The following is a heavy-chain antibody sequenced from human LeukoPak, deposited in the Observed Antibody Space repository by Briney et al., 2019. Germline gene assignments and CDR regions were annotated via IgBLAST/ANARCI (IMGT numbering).Heavy chain of an antibody. D-gene: IGHD4-17*01. CDR2: ISDSSGYI. CDR3: ARAGGSTVSHSDY. V-gene: IGHV3-21*01. J-gene: IGHJ4*02. CDR1: GFTFSSYT. Sequence: GGSLRLSCAASGFTFSSYTMNWVRQAPGKGLEWVSSISDSSGYIYYADSVKGRFTISKDNAKNSLYLQMNSLRAEDTAVYYCARAGGSTVSHSDYWGQGTLVTVSS.